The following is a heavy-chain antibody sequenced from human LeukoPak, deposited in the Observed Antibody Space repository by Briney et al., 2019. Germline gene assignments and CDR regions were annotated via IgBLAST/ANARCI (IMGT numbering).Heavy chain of an antibody. J-gene: IGHJ4*02. V-gene: IGHV4-59*02. CDR2: IYHSGST. D-gene: IGHD6-19*01. Sequence: GSLRLSCAASGFTVSSNYMSWIRQPPGKGLEWIGYIYHSGSTNYNPSLKSRVTMSVDTSKNQFSLKLSSVTAADTAVYYCARDGIAVAGMPFDYWGQGTLVTVSS. CDR3: ARDGIAVAGMPFDY. CDR1: GFTVSSNY.